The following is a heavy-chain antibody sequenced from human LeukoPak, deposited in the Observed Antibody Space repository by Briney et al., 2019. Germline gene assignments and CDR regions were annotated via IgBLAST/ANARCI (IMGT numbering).Heavy chain of an antibody. J-gene: IGHJ4*02. Sequence: SETLSLTCTVSGGSISSSSYYWGWIRQPPGKGPEWIGSIYYSGSTYYNPSLKSRVTISVDTSKNQFSLKLSSVTAADTAVYYCARGELLPDYWGQGTLVTVSS. CDR3: ARGELLPDY. V-gene: IGHV4-39*07. CDR1: GGSISSSSYY. D-gene: IGHD1-26*01. CDR2: IYYSGST.